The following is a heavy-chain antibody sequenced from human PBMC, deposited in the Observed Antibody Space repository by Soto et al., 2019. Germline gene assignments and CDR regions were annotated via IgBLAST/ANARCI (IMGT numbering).Heavy chain of an antibody. D-gene: IGHD6-13*01. CDR1: GYTFTGYY. CDR3: ARTPGYSNWFDP. Sequence: ASVKVSCKASGYTFTGYYMHWVRQAPGQGLEWTGWINPNSGGTNYAQKFQGRVTMTRDTSISTAYMELSRLRSDDTAVYYCARTPGYSNWFDPWGQGTLVTVSS. V-gene: IGHV1-2*02. CDR2: INPNSGGT. J-gene: IGHJ5*02.